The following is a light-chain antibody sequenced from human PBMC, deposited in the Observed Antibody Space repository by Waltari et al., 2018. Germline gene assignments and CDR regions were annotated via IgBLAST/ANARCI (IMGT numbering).Light chain of an antibody. Sequence: DIVMTQSPDSLAVSLGERATFNCKSSQSVLYSSNNKNYLAWYPQKPGQPPKQLISGASTRESGVPARFSGSGSGTDFTLTISSLQAEDVAVYYCQQYLTSSWTFGQGTKVEIK. CDR3: QQYLTSSWT. V-gene: IGKV4-1*01. CDR1: QSVLYSSNNKNY. CDR2: GAS. J-gene: IGKJ1*01.